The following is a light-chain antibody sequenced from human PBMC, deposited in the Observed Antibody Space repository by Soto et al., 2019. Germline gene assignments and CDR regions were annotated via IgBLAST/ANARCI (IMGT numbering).Light chain of an antibody. CDR2: EVT. CDR3: SLYTISRV. J-gene: IGLJ3*02. V-gene: IGLV2-14*01. Sequence: QSALTKPASVSGSPGQSITISCTGTTSDLGDYKYISWYQQHPGKVPKLIIYEVTNRPSGVSNRFSGSKSGNTASLTISGLQAEDEADYYCSLYTISRVFGGGTKLTVL. CDR1: TSDLGDYKY.